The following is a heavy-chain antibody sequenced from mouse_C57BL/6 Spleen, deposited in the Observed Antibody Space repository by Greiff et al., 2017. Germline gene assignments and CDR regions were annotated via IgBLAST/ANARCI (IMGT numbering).Heavy chain of an antibody. CDR3: ARGRYYFDY. Sequence: EVQLVESEGGLVQPGSSMKLSCTASGFTFSDYYMAWVRQVPEKGLEWVANINYDGSSTYYLDSLKSRFIISRDNAKNILYLQMSSLKSEDTATYYCARGRYYFDYWGQGTTLTVSS. CDR2: INYDGSST. J-gene: IGHJ2*01. V-gene: IGHV5-16*01. CDR1: GFTFSDYY.